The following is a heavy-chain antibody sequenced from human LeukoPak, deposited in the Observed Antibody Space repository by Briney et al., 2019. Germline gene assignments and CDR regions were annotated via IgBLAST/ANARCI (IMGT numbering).Heavy chain of an antibody. J-gene: IGHJ4*02. CDR2: IIPILGIA. CDR3: ARDDDSSGNFDY. D-gene: IGHD3-22*01. CDR1: GGTFSSYA. Sequence: ASVKVSCKASGGTFSSYAISWVRQAPGQGLEWMGRIIPILGIANYAQKFQGRVTITADKSTSTAYMELSSLRSDDTAVYYCARDDDSSGNFDYWGQGTLATVSS. V-gene: IGHV1-69*04.